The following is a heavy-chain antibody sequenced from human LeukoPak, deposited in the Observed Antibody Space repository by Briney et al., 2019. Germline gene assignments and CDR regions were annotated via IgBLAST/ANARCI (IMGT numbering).Heavy chain of an antibody. CDR3: ARKVWFGELFTPFDY. Sequence: ASVKVSCKASGYTFTGYYMHWVRQAPGQGLEWMGWINPNSGGTNYAQKFQGRVTMTRDTSISTAYMELSRLRSDDTAVYYCARKVWFGELFTPFDYWGQGTLVTVSS. J-gene: IGHJ4*02. D-gene: IGHD3-10*01. V-gene: IGHV1-2*02. CDR2: INPNSGGT. CDR1: GYTFTGYY.